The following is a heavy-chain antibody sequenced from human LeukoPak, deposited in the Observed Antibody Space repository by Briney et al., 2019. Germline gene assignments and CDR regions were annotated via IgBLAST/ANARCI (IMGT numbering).Heavy chain of an antibody. Sequence: GGSLRLSCAASGFTFSSYEMNWVRQAPGKGLEWVSYISSSGSTIYYADSVKGRFTISRDNAKNSLYLQMNSLRAEDTAVYYCASMGIAVAGGNFDYWGRGTLVTVSS. V-gene: IGHV3-48*03. CDR2: ISSSGSTI. J-gene: IGHJ4*02. CDR1: GFTFSSYE. D-gene: IGHD6-19*01. CDR3: ASMGIAVAGGNFDY.